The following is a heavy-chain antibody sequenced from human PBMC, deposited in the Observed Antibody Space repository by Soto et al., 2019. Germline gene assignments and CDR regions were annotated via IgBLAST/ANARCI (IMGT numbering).Heavy chain of an antibody. Sequence: GESLKISCKGSGYSFTSYWIGWVRQMLGKGLESMGIIYPGDSDTRYRPSFQGQVTISADKSISTAYLQWSSMKASDTAMYYCARHVSSIGNCFDPWGQGTLVTVSS. CDR2: IYPGDSDT. V-gene: IGHV5-51*01. D-gene: IGHD6-25*01. CDR1: GYSFTSYW. J-gene: IGHJ5*02. CDR3: ARHVSSIGNCFDP.